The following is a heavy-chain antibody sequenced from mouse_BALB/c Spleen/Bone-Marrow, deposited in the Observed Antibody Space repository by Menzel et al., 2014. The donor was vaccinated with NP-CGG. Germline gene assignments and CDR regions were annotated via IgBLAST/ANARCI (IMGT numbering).Heavy chain of an antibody. CDR2: ISYSGNT. CDR1: GDSITSGY. J-gene: IGHJ2*01. V-gene: IGHV3-8*02. Sequence: EVKLMESGPSLVKPSQTLSLTCSVTGDSITSGYWNWIRKFPGNKLEYMGYISYSGNTYYNPSLKSRISITRDTSKNXYYPQLNSVTTEDTATYYCATYDGYCFDYWGQGTTLTVSS. CDR3: ATYDGYCFDY. D-gene: IGHD2-3*01.